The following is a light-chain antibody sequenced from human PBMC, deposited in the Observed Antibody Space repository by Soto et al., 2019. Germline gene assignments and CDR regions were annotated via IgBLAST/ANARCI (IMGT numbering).Light chain of an antibody. CDR2: AAS. CDR3: QYRGNWLWT. Sequence: EIVLTQSPATLSLSPGERATLSCRASQSVDSYLAWYQQKPGQAPRLLIYAASRRATGIPARFGGSGSGTDFILTISSLEPEDFGVYYCQYRGNWLWTFGPGTRVEIK. J-gene: IGKJ1*01. CDR1: QSVDSY. V-gene: IGKV3-11*01.